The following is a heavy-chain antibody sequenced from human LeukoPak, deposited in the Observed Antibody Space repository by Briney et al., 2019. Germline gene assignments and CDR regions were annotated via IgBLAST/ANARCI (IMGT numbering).Heavy chain of an antibody. Sequence: SETLSLTCTVSGGSISSSSYYWGWIRQPPGKGLEWIGSIYYSGSTYYNPSLKSRVTISVDTSKNQFSLKLSSVTAADTAVYYCARRIAAAGTDQYFDYWGQGTLVTVSS. V-gene: IGHV4-39*07. CDR1: GGSISSSSYY. J-gene: IGHJ4*02. CDR3: ARRIAAAGTDQYFDY. D-gene: IGHD6-13*01. CDR2: IYYSGST.